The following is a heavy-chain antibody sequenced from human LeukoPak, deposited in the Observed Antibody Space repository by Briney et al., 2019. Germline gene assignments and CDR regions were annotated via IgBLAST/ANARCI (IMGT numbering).Heavy chain of an antibody. CDR3: AQNGGYCSSTSRYSSYRNWFDP. Sequence: ASVKVSCKASGYTFTGYYMHWVRQAPGQGLEWMGWINPNSGGTNYAQKFQGRVTMTRDTSISTAYMELSRLRSDDTAVYYCAQNGGYCSSTSRYSSYRNWFDPWGQGTLVTVSS. J-gene: IGHJ5*02. V-gene: IGHV1-2*02. CDR2: INPNSGGT. D-gene: IGHD2-2*01. CDR1: GYTFTGYY.